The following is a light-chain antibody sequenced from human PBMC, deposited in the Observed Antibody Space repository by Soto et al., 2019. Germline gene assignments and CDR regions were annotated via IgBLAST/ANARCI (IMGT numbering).Light chain of an antibody. J-gene: IGLJ1*01. CDR1: RSDIGTYDY. CDR3: SSYTTSITRV. Sequence: QSVLTQPASVSGSPGQSITISCTGTRSDIGTYDYVSWYQQHPGKAPKLIIFDVNYRPSGVSNRFSGSKSGITASLTISGLQAEDEADYYCSSYTTSITRVFGSGTKLTVL. V-gene: IGLV2-14*01. CDR2: DVN.